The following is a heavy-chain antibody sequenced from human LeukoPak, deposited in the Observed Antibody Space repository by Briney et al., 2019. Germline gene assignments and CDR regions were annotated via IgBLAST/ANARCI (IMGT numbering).Heavy chain of an antibody. CDR1: GGTFSSNA. CDR2: IIPILSTA. J-gene: IGHJ6*03. V-gene: IGHV1-69*06. D-gene: IGHD1-26*01. CDR3: ARVAIALGGYYYYYMDV. Sequence: ASVKVSCKASGGTFSSNAIIWVRQAPGQGLEWMGGIIPILSTANYAQKFQGRVTITADKSTSTAYMELSSLRSEDTAVYYCARVAIALGGYYYYYMDVWGKGTTVTVSS.